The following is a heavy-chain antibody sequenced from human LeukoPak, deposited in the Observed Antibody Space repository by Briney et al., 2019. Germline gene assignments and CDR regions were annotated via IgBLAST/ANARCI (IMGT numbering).Heavy chain of an antibody. Sequence: GGSLRLSCAASGFTFSVSVMHWVRQAPGKGLEYVSVISSNGGSTSYANSVKGRFTISRDNSKNTLYLQMGSLRAEDMAVYYCAREGYSSSWYAYWGQGTLVTVSS. D-gene: IGHD6-13*01. CDR1: GFTFSVSV. CDR3: AREGYSSSWYAY. CDR2: ISSNGGST. J-gene: IGHJ4*02. V-gene: IGHV3-64*01.